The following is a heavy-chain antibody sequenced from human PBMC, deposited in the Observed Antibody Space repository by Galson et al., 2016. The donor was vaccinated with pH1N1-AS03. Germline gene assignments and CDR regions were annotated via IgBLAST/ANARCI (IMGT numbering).Heavy chain of an antibody. J-gene: IGHJ4*02. D-gene: IGHD6-13*01. CDR3: ARVWGAAAGYFDY. V-gene: IGHV2-70*20. CDR2: IDSDDDK. CDR1: GFSLTSPGVC. Sequence: PALVKHTQTLTLTCSFSGFSLTSPGVCVTWVRQPPGKALEWLATIDSDDDKYYTTSLKTRLTISKDTSKNQVVLTMTNMDPVDTATYYCARVWGAAAGYFDYWGPGNLVVVSS.